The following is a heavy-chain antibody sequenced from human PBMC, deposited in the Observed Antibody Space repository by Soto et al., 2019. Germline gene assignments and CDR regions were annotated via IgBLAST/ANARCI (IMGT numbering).Heavy chain of an antibody. CDR3: AKKVTIYAVDPADY. V-gene: IGHV3-23*01. Sequence: GGSLRLSCAASGFTFSDFGMSWVRQAPGKGLEWVSVISGSGDATYYAASVKGRFTLSRDYSKNTLYLQMNSLTVADTAVYYCAKKVTIYAVDPADYWGQGTQVTVSS. J-gene: IGHJ4*02. CDR2: ISGSGDAT. CDR1: GFTFSDFG. D-gene: IGHD3-3*01.